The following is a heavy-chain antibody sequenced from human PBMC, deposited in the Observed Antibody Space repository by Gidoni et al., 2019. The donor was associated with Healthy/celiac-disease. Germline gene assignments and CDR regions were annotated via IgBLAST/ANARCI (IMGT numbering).Heavy chain of an antibody. V-gene: IGHV4-39*01. J-gene: IGHJ4*02. D-gene: IGHD3-22*01. CDR2: IYYSGST. CDR3: ARHGLYYYDRYWMDY. Sequence: QLQLQESGPGLVKPSETLSLTCTVSGGSISSSSYYWGWIRQPPGKGLEWIGSIYYSGSTYYNPSLKSRVTISVDTSKNQFSLKLSSVTAADTAVYYCARHGLYYYDRYWMDYWGQGTLVTVSS. CDR1: GGSISSSSYY.